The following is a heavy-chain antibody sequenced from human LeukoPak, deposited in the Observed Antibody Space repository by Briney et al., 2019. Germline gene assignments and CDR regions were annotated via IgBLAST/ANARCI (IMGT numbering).Heavy chain of an antibody. V-gene: IGHV3-49*03. CDR1: GFTFGDYA. J-gene: IGHJ6*02. D-gene: IGHD4-23*01. Sequence: GGSLRLSCTASGFTFGDYAMSWFRQAPGKGLEWVGFIRSKAYGGTTEYAASVKGRFTISRDDSKSIAYLQMNSLKTEDTAVYYCTSGAGGNSYYGMDVWGQGTTVTVSS. CDR3: TSGAGGNSYYGMDV. CDR2: IRSKAYGGTT.